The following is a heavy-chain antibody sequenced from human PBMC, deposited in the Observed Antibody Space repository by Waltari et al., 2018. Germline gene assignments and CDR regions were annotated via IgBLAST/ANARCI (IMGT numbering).Heavy chain of an antibody. CDR1: GFTISRFW. J-gene: IGHJ4*02. Sequence: EAQLVQSGGGLVQPGGSLTLSCAASGFTISRFWLTWIRQAPGQGRNWVAHIGPDGSDKYYVDSVKGRFTISRDNAENSLLLQMSSLRVEDTALYYCVGWNDPINSWGQGTLVAVSS. CDR2: IGPDGSDK. V-gene: IGHV3-7*01. D-gene: IGHD1-1*01. CDR3: VGWNDPINS.